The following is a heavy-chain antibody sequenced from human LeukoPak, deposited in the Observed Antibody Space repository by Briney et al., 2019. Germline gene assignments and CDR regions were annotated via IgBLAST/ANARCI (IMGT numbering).Heavy chain of an antibody. D-gene: IGHD3-3*01. J-gene: IGHJ6*02. Sequence: SETLSLTCTVSGGSISGYYWSWVRQPPGKGLEWIGYLYYSGGTNYNPSLKSRVTISADTSKNQFSLNLSSVTAADTAVYYCARRSNFWSGYPSALMDVWGQGTTVTVSS. V-gene: IGHV4-59*01. CDR1: GGSISGYY. CDR3: ARRSNFWSGYPSALMDV. CDR2: LYYSGGT.